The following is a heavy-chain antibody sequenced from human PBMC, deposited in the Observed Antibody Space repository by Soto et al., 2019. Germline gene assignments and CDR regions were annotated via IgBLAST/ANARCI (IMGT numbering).Heavy chain of an antibody. CDR1: GGSISSYY. J-gene: IGHJ4*02. CDR3: ASMGYHYGSGSYPLDY. Sequence: QVQLQESGPGLVKPSETLSLTCTVSGGSISSYYWTWIRQPPGKGLEWIGFMYNSGSTHYNPSLKRRVTISLATSKYQFSLNLRSVTAADTAVYYCASMGYHYGSGSYPLDYWGQGTLVTVSS. D-gene: IGHD3-10*01. CDR2: MYNSGST. V-gene: IGHV4-59*08.